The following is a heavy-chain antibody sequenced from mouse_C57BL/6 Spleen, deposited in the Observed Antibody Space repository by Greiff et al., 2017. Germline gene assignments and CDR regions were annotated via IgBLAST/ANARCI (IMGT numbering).Heavy chain of an antibody. Sequence: QVQLQQPGAELVQPGASVKLSCKASGYTFTSYWMHWVKQRPGRGLEWIGRLDPNSGGTKYNEKFKSKGTLTVDKPSSTAYIKLSSLSSEDSAVYYCAHGSSGLDYWGQGTTLTVSS. CDR1: GYTFTSYW. D-gene: IGHD3-2*02. J-gene: IGHJ2*01. V-gene: IGHV1-72*01. CDR3: AHGSSGLDY. CDR2: LDPNSGGT.